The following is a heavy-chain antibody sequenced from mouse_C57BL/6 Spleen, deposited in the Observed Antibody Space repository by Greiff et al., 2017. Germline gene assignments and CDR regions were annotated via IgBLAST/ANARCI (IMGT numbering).Heavy chain of an antibody. CDR2: ISSGSSTI. CDR3: ARGLNYFDY. CDR1: GFTFSDYG. Sequence: DVQLVESGGGLVKPGGSLKLSCAASGFTFSDYGMHWVRQAPEKGLEWVAYISSGSSTIYYADTVKGRFTISRDNAKNTLFLQMTSLRSEDTAMYYCARGLNYFDYWGQGTTLTVSS. J-gene: IGHJ2*01. D-gene: IGHD3-3*01. V-gene: IGHV5-17*01.